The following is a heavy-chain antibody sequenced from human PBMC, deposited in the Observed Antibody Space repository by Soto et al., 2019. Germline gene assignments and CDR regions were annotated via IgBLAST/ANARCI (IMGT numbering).Heavy chain of an antibody. CDR1: GFTFSSYW. CDR3: ASPRDDHNPDAFDI. CDR2: INSDGSST. Sequence: PGGSLRLSCAASGFTFSSYWMHWVRQAPGKGLVWVSRINSDGSSTSYADSVKGRFTISRDNAKNTLYLQMNSPRAEDTAVYYCASPRDDHNPDAFDIWGQGTMVTVSS. J-gene: IGHJ3*02. V-gene: IGHV3-74*01.